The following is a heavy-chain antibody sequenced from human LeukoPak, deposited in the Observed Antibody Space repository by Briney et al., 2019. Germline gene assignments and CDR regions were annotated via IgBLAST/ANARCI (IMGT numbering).Heavy chain of an antibody. CDR3: ARSPHYYDSSGYDY. CDR2: IYYSGST. D-gene: IGHD3-22*01. V-gene: IGHV4-59*01. J-gene: IGHJ4*02. Sequence: SETLSLTCTVSGGSISSYYWSWIRQPPGKGLEWIGYIYYSGSTNYNPSLKSRVTISVDTSKNQFSLKLSSVTAADTAVYYCARSPHYYDSSGYDYWGQGTLVTVSS. CDR1: GGSISSYY.